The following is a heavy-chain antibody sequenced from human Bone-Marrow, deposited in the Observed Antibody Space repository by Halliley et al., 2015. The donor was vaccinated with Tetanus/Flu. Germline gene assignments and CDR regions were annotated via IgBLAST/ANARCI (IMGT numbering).Heavy chain of an antibody. J-gene: IGHJ3*02. CDR2: VNPGDSDV. V-gene: IGHV5-51*01. CDR1: GYKFTKCW. CDR3: ARRTPYYDFWSGGEDAYDI. D-gene: IGHD3-3*01. Sequence: QLVQSGAEVKKPGESLKISCEGSGYKFTKCWIDWVRQMPGKGLEWMGTVNPGDSDVRYSPSFQGQVTISADKSINNAYVQWSSLKASDTATYFCARRTPYYDFWSGGEDAYDIWGQGTMVTVSS.